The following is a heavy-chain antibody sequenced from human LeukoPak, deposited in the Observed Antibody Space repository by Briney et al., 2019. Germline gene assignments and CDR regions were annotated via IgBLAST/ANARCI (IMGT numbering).Heavy chain of an antibody. CDR3: AREDYYDSGSNDY. CDR2: ISYDGSNK. CDR1: GLTFSSYA. Sequence: GGSLRLSCAASGLTFSSYAMHWVRQAPGKGLEWVAVISYDGSNKYYADSVKGRFTISRDNSKNTLYLQMNSLRAEDTAVYYCAREDYYDSGSNDYWGQGTLVTVSS. V-gene: IGHV3-30*04. D-gene: IGHD3-22*01. J-gene: IGHJ4*02.